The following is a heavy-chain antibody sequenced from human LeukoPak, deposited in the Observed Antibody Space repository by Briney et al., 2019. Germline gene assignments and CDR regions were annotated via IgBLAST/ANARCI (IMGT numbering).Heavy chain of an antibody. Sequence: GGSLRLSXAVSGFSFRNYWMSWVRQAPGKGLEWVANINSDGSEKYLVDSVKGRFTISRDNAKNSLCLQMDSLRAEDTAVYYCARAGTAGSVDYWGQGTLVTVSS. V-gene: IGHV3-7*01. CDR3: ARAGTAGSVDY. CDR2: INSDGSEK. CDR1: GFSFRNYW. D-gene: IGHD6-13*01. J-gene: IGHJ4*02.